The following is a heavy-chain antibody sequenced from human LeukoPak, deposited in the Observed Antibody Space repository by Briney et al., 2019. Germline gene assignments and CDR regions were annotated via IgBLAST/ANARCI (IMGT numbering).Heavy chain of an antibody. J-gene: IGHJ4*02. CDR3: ANPITMIY. D-gene: IGHD3-22*01. CDR2: IRYDGSNK. CDR1: GFTFSSYS. V-gene: IGHV3-30*02. Sequence: GGSLRLSCAASGFTFSSYSMNWVRQAPGKGLEWVAFIRYDGSNKYYADSVKGRFTISRDNSKNTLYLQMNSLRAEDTAVYYCANPITMIYWGQGTLVTVSS.